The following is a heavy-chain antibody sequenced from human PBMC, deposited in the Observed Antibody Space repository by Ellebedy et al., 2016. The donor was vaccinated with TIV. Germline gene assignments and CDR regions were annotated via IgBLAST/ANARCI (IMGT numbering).Heavy chain of an antibody. CDR2: ISAYNGNT. CDR1: DYTFTSYG. Sequence: ASVKVSCXASDYTFTSYGISWVRQAPGQGLEWMGWISAYNGNTNYAQKLQGRVTMTTDTSTSTAYMELRSLRSDDTAVYYCARWDSGFLSGVYYNYGMDVWGQGTTVTVSS. CDR3: ARWDSGFLSGVYYNYGMDV. J-gene: IGHJ6*02. D-gene: IGHD5-12*01. V-gene: IGHV1-18*01.